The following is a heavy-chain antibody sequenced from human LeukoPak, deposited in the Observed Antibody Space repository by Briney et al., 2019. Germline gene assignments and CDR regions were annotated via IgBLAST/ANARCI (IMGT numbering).Heavy chain of an antibody. CDR3: AGARWGFGESRTFDY. D-gene: IGHD3-10*01. CDR2: IYHSGST. CDR1: GGSISSSSYY. Sequence: SETLSLTCTVSGGSISSSSYYWGWIRQPPGKGLEWIGSIYHSGSTYYNPSLKSRVTISVDTSKNQFSLKLSSVTAADTAVYYCAGARWGFGESRTFDYWGQGTLVTVSS. V-gene: IGHV4-39*07. J-gene: IGHJ4*02.